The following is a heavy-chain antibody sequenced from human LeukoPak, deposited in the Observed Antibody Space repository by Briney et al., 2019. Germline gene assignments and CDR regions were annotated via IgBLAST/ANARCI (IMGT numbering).Heavy chain of an antibody. V-gene: IGHV3-7*04. Sequence: GGSLRLSCAASGFTFSSYWMSWVRQAPGKGLEWVANIKQDGGEKYYVDSVKGRFTISRDNAKNSLYLQMNSLRAEDTAVYYCARVPYSSSWYYYYMDVWGKGTTVTVSS. CDR3: ARVPYSSSWYYYYMDV. CDR2: IKQDGGEK. J-gene: IGHJ6*03. D-gene: IGHD6-13*01. CDR1: GFTFSSYW.